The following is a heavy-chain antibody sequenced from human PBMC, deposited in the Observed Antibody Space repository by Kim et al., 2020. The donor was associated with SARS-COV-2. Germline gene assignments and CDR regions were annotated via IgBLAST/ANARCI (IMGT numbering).Heavy chain of an antibody. V-gene: IGHV3-48*02. CDR3: ARDMDGYGDYVLMGGDWGNYYYGMDV. CDR2: ISSSSSTI. CDR1: GFTFSSYS. J-gene: IGHJ6*02. D-gene: IGHD4-17*01. Sequence: GGSLRLSCAASGFTFSSYSMNWVRQAPGKGLEWVSYISSSSSTIYYADSVKGRFTISRDNAKNSLYLQMNSLRDEDTAVYYCARDMDGYGDYVLMGGDWGNYYYGMDVWGQGTTVTVSS.